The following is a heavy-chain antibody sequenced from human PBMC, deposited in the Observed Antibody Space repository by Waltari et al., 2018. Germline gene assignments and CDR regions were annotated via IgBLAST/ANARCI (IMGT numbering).Heavy chain of an antibody. D-gene: IGHD5-12*01. Sequence: QVQLVESVGGVVQPGRSLRLSCAASGFTFSSYAMHWVRQAPGKGLEWVAVISYDGSNKYYADSVKGRFTISRDNSKNTLYLQMNSLRAEDTAVYYCARSRDGYNYLDYWGQGTLVTVSS. CDR2: ISYDGSNK. J-gene: IGHJ4*02. CDR1: GFTFSSYA. V-gene: IGHV3-30-3*01. CDR3: ARSRDGYNYLDY.